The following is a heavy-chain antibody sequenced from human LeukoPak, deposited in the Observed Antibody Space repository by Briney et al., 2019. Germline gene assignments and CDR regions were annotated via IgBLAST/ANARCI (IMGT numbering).Heavy chain of an antibody. CDR3: ARPPAYCAGDCYAFDI. CDR2: IYPGDSDT. CDR1: GYIFTTYW. D-gene: IGHD2-21*02. Sequence: GESLKISCKGSGYIFTTYWIGWVRQMPGKGLEWMGIIYPGDSDTRYSPSFQGQVTISADKSISTAYLQWSSLKASDTAIYYCARPPAYCAGDCYAFDIWGQGTMVTVSS. V-gene: IGHV5-51*01. J-gene: IGHJ3*02.